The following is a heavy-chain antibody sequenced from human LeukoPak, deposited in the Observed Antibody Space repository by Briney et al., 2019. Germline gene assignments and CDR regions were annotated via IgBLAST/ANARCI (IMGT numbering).Heavy chain of an antibody. J-gene: IGHJ5*02. CDR1: GFTFNNYW. Sequence: GGSLRLSCAASGFTFNNYWMTWVRQAPGKGLEWVAHIHESGSYQNYVDSVRGRLTVSRDNTKRVLYLQMDSLRAEDTAVYYCARDIPGGASFLDQWGQGTLVTVSS. D-gene: IGHD5-18*01. CDR3: ARDIPGGASFLDQ. V-gene: IGHV3-7*01. CDR2: IHESGSYQ.